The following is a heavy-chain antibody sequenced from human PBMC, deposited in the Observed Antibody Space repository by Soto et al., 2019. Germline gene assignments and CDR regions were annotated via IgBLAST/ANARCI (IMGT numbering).Heavy chain of an antibody. J-gene: IGHJ6*02. CDR2: ISWNSGKN. CDR3: AKGDSGSPSYGMDV. D-gene: IGHD6-6*01. CDR1: GFSFDDYA. Sequence: LRLSCAASGFSFDDYAMHWVRQVPGKGLEWVSGISWNSGKNGYADSVKGRFTVSRDNTKSSVYLQMNSLRGEDTALYYCAKGDSGSPSYGMDVWGQGTTVTVSS. V-gene: IGHV3-9*01.